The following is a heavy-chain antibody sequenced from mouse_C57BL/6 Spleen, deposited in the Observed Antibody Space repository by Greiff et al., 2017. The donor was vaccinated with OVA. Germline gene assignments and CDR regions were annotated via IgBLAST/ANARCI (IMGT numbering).Heavy chain of an antibody. J-gene: IGHJ2*01. V-gene: IGHV1-66*01. CDR3: ARKGYGSLYYFDY. CDR2: IYPGSGNT. D-gene: IGHD1-1*01. Sequence: VQLQQSGPELVKPGASVKISCKASGYSFTSYYIHWVKQRPGQGLEWIGWIYPGSGNTKYNEKFKGKATLTAETSSSTAYMQLSSLTSEDSAVYYCARKGYGSLYYFDYWGQGTTLTVSS. CDR1: GYSFTSYY.